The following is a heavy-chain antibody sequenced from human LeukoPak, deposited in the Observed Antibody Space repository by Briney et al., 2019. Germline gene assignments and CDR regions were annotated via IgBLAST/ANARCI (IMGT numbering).Heavy chain of an antibody. Sequence: PGGSLRLSCAASGFTFSSYEMNWVRQAPGKGLEWVSYISSSGSTIYYADSVKGRFTISRDNAKNSLYLQMNSLRAEDTAVHYCARHSGYDSSGVYWGQGTLVTVSS. J-gene: IGHJ4*02. V-gene: IGHV3-48*03. CDR3: ARHSGYDSSGVY. CDR1: GFTFSSYE. D-gene: IGHD3-22*01. CDR2: ISSSGSTI.